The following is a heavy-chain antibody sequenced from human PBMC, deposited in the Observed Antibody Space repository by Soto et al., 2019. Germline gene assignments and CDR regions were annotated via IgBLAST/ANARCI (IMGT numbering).Heavy chain of an antibody. CDR3: AADPAYYYDSSGSKAFDI. CDR2: ISAYNGNT. V-gene: IGHV1-18*01. CDR1: GYTFTSYG. D-gene: IGHD3-22*01. J-gene: IGHJ3*02. Sequence: ASVKVSCKASGYTFTSYGISWVRQAPGQGLEWMGWISAYNGNTNYAQKLQGRVTMTTDTSTSTAYMELSSLRSEDTAVYYCAADPAYYYDSSGSKAFDIWGQGTMVTVSS.